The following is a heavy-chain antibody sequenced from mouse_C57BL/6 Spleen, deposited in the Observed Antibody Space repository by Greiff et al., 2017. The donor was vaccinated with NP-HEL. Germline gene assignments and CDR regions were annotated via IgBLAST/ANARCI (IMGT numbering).Heavy chain of an antibody. CDR2: IYPRSGNT. CDR1: GYTFTSYG. J-gene: IGHJ4*01. CDR3: ARRWDEGMDY. V-gene: IGHV1-81*01. D-gene: IGHD4-1*01. Sequence: VQLVESGAELARPGASVNLSCKASGYTFTSYGISWVKQRTGQGLEWIGEIYPRSGNTYYNEKFKGKATLTADKSSSTAYMELRSLTSEDSAVYFCARRWDEGMDYWGQGTSVTVSS.